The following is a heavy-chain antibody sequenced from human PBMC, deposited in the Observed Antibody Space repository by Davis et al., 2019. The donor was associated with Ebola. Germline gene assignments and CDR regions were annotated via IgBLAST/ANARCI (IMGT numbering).Heavy chain of an antibody. J-gene: IGHJ6*02. D-gene: IGHD2-15*01. Sequence: MPSETLSLTCTVSGGSISSSSYYWGWIRQPPGKGLEWIGSIYYSGSTYYNPSLKSRVTISVDTSKNQFSLKLSSVTAADTAVYYCARLHGKYCSGGSCYYYGMDVWGQGTTVTVSS. CDR1: GGSISSSSYY. V-gene: IGHV4-39*01. CDR3: ARLHGKYCSGGSCYYYGMDV. CDR2: IYYSGST.